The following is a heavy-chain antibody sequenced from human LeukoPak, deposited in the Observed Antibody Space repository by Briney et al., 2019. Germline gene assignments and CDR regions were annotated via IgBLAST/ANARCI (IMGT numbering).Heavy chain of an antibody. Sequence: ASETLSLTCTASGGSISSYYWSWIRQPPGKGLEWIGYIYYSGSTNYNPSLKSRVTISVDTSKNHFSLKLSSVTAADTAVCYCAIVNPDTSSTLEVFDYWGQGTLVTVSS. D-gene: IGHD6-6*01. J-gene: IGHJ4*02. CDR1: GGSISSYY. V-gene: IGHV4-59*01. CDR3: AIVNPDTSSTLEVFDY. CDR2: IYYSGST.